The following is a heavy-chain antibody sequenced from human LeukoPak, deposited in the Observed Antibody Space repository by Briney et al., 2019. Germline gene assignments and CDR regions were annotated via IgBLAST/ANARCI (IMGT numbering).Heavy chain of an antibody. Sequence: ASVKVSCKASGYPLSNYGISWVRQAPGQGLEWMGWISGYNGNTNYAQNLQGRVTLTTDTSTSTDYMELRSLRSDDTPVYFCAREMVEPTVLSIIGFDPWGEGTLVTVSS. CDR2: ISGYNGNT. J-gene: IGHJ5*02. CDR1: GYPLSNYG. V-gene: IGHV1-18*01. CDR3: AREMVEPTVLSIIGFDP. D-gene: IGHD4/OR15-4a*01.